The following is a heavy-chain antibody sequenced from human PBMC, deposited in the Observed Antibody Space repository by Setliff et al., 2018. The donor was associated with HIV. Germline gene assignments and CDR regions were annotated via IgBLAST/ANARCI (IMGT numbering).Heavy chain of an antibody. Sequence: SETLSLTCAVYGGSFSDYYWSWIRQPPGKGLEWIGEINHSGSTNYNPSLKSRVTISVDTSKNQFSLKLSSVTAADTAVYYCARGLPWRGAVAGNWYFDLWSRGTLVT. CDR1: GGSFSDYY. J-gene: IGHJ2*01. CDR3: ARGLPWRGAVAGNWYFDL. CDR2: INHSGST. D-gene: IGHD6-19*01. V-gene: IGHV4-34*01.